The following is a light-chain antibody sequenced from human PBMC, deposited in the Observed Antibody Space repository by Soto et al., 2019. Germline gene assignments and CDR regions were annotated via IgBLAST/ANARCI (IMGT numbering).Light chain of an antibody. Sequence: QSVLTQPPSVSGTPGHKVSNSCSGSTSNLGGNTVNWYQQLPGTAPKLLIYTNNQRPSGVPDRFSGSKSGTSASLAISGLRSEDEADFYCAAWDDSLNAVVFGGGTKLTVL. CDR3: AAWDDSLNAVV. CDR2: TNN. J-gene: IGLJ2*01. CDR1: TSNLGGNT. V-gene: IGLV1-44*01.